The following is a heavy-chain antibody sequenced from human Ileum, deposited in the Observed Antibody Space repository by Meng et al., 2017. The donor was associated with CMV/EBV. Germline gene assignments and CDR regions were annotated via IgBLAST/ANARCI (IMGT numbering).Heavy chain of an antibody. CDR1: GFTFDSYA. V-gene: IGHV3-23*03. J-gene: IGHJ6*02. CDR3: AKENSNFHNYFYGMDV. D-gene: IGHD4-11*01. CDR2: MHTGGSTT. Sequence: GESLKISCAASGFTFDSYAMYWVRQGPGKGLEWVSIMHTGGSTTYYADSVKGRFAISRANSKNMLYLQMNSLRAEDTAIYYCAKENSNFHNYFYGMDVWGQGTPVTVSS.